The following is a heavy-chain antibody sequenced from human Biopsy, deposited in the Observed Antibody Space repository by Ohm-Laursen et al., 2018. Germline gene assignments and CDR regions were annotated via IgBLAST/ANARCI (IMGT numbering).Heavy chain of an antibody. Sequence: SDTLSLTCTVSGGSIISYYWTWIRQTPGKGLEWIGHVYNGGITNYNPSLKSRVTISVDTSRNQVSLTLSSVTAADTAVYYCARDSGILNYGNFKYYHYYGMDVWGQGTKVTVSS. V-gene: IGHV4-59*01. CDR3: ARDSGILNYGNFKYYHYYGMDV. CDR1: GGSIISYY. D-gene: IGHD4-11*01. J-gene: IGHJ6*02. CDR2: VYNGGIT.